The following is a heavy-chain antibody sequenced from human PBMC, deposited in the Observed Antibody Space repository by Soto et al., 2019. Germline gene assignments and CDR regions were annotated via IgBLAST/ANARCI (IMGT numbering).Heavy chain of an antibody. J-gene: IGHJ5*02. V-gene: IGHV1-69*08. CDR3: ARDEDSSGWYVFDP. D-gene: IGHD6-19*01. Sequence: QVQLVQSGAEVKERGSSVKVSCKASGGTFSSYTISWVRQAPGQGLEWMGRIIPILGIANYAQKFQGRVTITADKSTSTAYMELSSLRSEDTAVYYCARDEDSSGWYVFDPWGQGTLVTVSS. CDR2: IIPILGIA. CDR1: GGTFSSYT.